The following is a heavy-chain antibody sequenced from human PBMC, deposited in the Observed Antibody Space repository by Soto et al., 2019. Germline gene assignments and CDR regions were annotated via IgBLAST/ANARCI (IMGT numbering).Heavy chain of an antibody. CDR1: GYTFTSYY. V-gene: IGHV1-46*03. Sequence: QVQLVQSGAEVKKPGASVKVSCKASGYTFTSYYVHWVRQAPGQGLEWMGIINPSGGSTSYAQKFQGRVTMTRDTSTSTVYMELSSLRSEDTAVYYCARDGVVVVAATQAGAFDIWGQGTMVTVSS. CDR3: ARDGVVVVAATQAGAFDI. D-gene: IGHD2-15*01. CDR2: INPSGGST. J-gene: IGHJ3*02.